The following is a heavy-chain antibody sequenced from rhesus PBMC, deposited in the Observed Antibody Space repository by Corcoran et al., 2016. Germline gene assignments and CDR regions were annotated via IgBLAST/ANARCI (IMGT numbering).Heavy chain of an antibody. CDR3: ARRLATVTLSYFDY. V-gene: IGHV4S7*01. D-gene: IGHD5-36*02. J-gene: IGHJ4*01. CDR2: IYGGSGST. CDR1: GGSISSSNW. Sequence: QVKLQQWSEGLVKPSETLSLTCAVSGGSISSSNWWSWIRQSTGKGLEWIGYIYGGSGSTSSNPSLKSRCTISTDTSKNQFSLKLSSVTAADTAVYYCARRLATVTLSYFDYWGQGVLVTVSS.